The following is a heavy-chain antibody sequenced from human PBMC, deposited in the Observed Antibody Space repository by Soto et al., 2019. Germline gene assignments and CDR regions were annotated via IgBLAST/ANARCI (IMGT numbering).Heavy chain of an antibody. D-gene: IGHD2-8*02. Sequence: EVQLLESGGGLAQPGGSLRLSCAASGFTFNSYTMAWVRQAPGKALEWVSSISGSGGRPPYADSVQGHLTISRDNSRNTSPLQMNSLRAEDTATYYRARARCTGNSCYVPDYWGHGSLVTVGS. J-gene: IGHJ4*01. V-gene: IGHV3-23*01. CDR1: GFTFNSYT. CDR3: ARARCTGNSCYVPDY. CDR2: ISGSGGRP.